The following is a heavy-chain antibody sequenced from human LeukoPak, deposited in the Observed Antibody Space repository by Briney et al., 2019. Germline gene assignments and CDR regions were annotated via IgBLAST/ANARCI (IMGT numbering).Heavy chain of an antibody. CDR1: GGSFSGYY. V-gene: IGHV4-34*01. J-gene: IGHJ1*01. Sequence: PSETLSLTCAVYGGSFSGYYWSWIRQPPGKGLEWIGEINHRGSTNYNPSLKSRVTISVDTSKNQFSLKLSSVTAADTAVYYCARGLGIAAAQWGQGTLVTVSS. CDR3: ARGLGIAAAQ. CDR2: INHRGST. D-gene: IGHD6-13*01.